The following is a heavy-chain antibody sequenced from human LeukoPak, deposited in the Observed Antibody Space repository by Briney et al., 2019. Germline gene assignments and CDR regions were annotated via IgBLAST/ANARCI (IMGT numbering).Heavy chain of an antibody. D-gene: IGHD6-6*01. J-gene: IGHJ6*03. CDR3: ARGESSSSPLYYYYYYMDV. CDR1: GCSISTSNYY. CDR2: IYTSGST. Sequence: SETLSLTCTASGCSISTSNYYWSWLRHPAGRGLEWIGRIYTSGSTNYNPSPKTRVTISVDTSKNQFSLRLNSVTAADTAVYYCARGESSSSPLYYYYYYMDVWGKGTTVTVSS. V-gene: IGHV4-61*02.